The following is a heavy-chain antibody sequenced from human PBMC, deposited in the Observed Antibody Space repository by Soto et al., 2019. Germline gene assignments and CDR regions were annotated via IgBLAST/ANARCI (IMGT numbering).Heavy chain of an antibody. D-gene: IGHD4-17*01. CDR1: GYTFTASG. CDR3: ARWDDYGASDQYHFDH. CDR2: TSIYNGNT. Sequence: SFPSSGYTFTASGISWVRQAPGQGLEWMGWTSIYNGNTEYSPKFLGRVVMTTDTSADTAYLDLRSLRPDDAALYYCARWDDYGASDQYHFDHWGQGTLVTVSS. V-gene: IGHV1-18*01. J-gene: IGHJ4*02.